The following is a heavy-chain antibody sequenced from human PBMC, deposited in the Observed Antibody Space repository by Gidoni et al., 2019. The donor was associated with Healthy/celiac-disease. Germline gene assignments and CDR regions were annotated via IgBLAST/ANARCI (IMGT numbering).Heavy chain of an antibody. CDR1: GFTFSSYE. D-gene: IGHD3-10*01. J-gene: IGHJ4*02. Sequence: EVQLVESGGGLVQPGGSLRLSCAASGFTFSSYEMNWVRQAPGKGLEWVSYISSSGSTIYYADSVKGRFTISRDNAKNSLYLQMNSLRAEDTAVYYCASQQWFGELFSDYWGQGTLVTVSS. CDR3: ASQQWFGELFSDY. V-gene: IGHV3-48*03. CDR2: ISSSGSTI.